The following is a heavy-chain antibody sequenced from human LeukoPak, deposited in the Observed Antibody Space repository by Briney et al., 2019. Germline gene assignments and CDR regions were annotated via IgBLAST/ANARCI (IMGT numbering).Heavy chain of an antibody. CDR3: VRRGVASSGWGDHDY. V-gene: IGHV3-23*01. CDR2: IGGSGDKT. CDR1: GFTFNRNA. D-gene: IGHD6-19*01. J-gene: IGHJ4*02. Sequence: GGSLRLSCSASGFTFNRNAISWVRQAPGKGLEWVATIGGSGDKTFYADSVKGRFTISRDNSKNMLHLQMNSLTGEDTALYYCVRRGVASSGWGDHDYWGQGALVTVSS.